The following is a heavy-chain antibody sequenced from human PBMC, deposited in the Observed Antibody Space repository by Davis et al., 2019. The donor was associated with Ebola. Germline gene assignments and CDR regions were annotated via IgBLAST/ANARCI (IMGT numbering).Heavy chain of an antibody. CDR1: GFTFSSYG. D-gene: IGHD3-9*01. Sequence: GGSLRLSCAASGFTFSSYGMHWVRQAPGKGLEWVAVISYDGSNKYYADSVKGRFTISRDNAKNSLYLQMNSLRAEDTAVYYCARDPSPYDILTNWFDPWGQGTLVTVSS. CDR3: ARDPSPYDILTNWFDP. V-gene: IGHV3-30*03. CDR2: ISYDGSNK. J-gene: IGHJ5*02.